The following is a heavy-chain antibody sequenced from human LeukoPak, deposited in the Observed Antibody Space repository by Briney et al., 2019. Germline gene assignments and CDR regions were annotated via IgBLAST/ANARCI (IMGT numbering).Heavy chain of an antibody. CDR1: GGSISSYY. D-gene: IGHD4-17*01. CDR3: ARTQYYGDYYFDY. Sequence: PSVTLSLTCTVSGGSISSYYWSWLRQPPGQGLVWIGYIYYSGSTNYNPSLKSRVTISVDTSKNQFSLKLSSVTAADTAVYYCARTQYYGDYYFDYWGQGTLVTVSS. CDR2: IYYSGST. J-gene: IGHJ4*02. V-gene: IGHV4-59*08.